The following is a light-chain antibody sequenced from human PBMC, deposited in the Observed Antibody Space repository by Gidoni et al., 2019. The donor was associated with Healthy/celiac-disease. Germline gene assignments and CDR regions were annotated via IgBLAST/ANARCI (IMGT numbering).Light chain of an antibody. CDR1: QSISSY. J-gene: IGKJ5*01. CDR2: AAS. Sequence: DIQMTQSPSSLSASVGDRVPITCRASQSISSYLNWYQQKPWKAPKLLIYAASSLQSGVPSRFSGSGSGTDFTLTISSLQPEDFATYYCQQSYSTLPITFGQGTRLEIK. CDR3: QQSYSTLPIT. V-gene: IGKV1-39*01.